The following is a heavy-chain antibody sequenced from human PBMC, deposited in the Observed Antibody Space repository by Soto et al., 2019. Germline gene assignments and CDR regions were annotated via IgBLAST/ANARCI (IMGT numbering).Heavy chain of an antibody. V-gene: IGHV4-34*01. Sequence: QVQLQQWGAGLLKPSETLSLTCAVYGGSFSGYYWSWIRQPPGKGLEWIGEINHSGSTNYNPSLKRRVTISVDTSKNQFSLKLSSVTAADTAVYYCARGGGIWGGYEFDYWGQGTLVTVSS. CDR1: GGSFSGYY. CDR2: INHSGST. D-gene: IGHD5-12*01. CDR3: ARGGGIWGGYEFDY. J-gene: IGHJ4*02.